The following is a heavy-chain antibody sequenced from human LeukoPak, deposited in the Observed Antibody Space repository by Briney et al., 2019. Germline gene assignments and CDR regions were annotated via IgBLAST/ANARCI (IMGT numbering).Heavy chain of an antibody. J-gene: IGHJ4*02. CDR2: IYYSGST. CDR3: ARGFSSSWYWVY. CDR1: GGSISSYY. V-gene: IGHV4-59*01. D-gene: IGHD6-13*01. Sequence: SETLSLTCTVSGGSISSYYWSWIRQPPGKGLEWIGYIYYSGSTNYNPSHKSRVTISVDTSKNQFSLKLSSVTAADTAVYYCARGFSSSWYWVYWGQGTLVTVSS.